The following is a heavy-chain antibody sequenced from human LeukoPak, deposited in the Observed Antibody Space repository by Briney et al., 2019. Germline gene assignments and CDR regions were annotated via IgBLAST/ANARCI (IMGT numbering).Heavy chain of an antibody. Sequence: GGSLRLSCAASGFTFSSYAMGWVRQAPGKGLEWVSAISGSGGSTYYADSVKGRFTISRDNSKNTLYLQMNSLRAEDTAVYYCANWGYSYGLTFDYWGQGTLVTVSS. D-gene: IGHD5-18*01. J-gene: IGHJ4*02. CDR1: GFTFSSYA. V-gene: IGHV3-23*01. CDR2: ISGSGGST. CDR3: ANWGYSYGLTFDY.